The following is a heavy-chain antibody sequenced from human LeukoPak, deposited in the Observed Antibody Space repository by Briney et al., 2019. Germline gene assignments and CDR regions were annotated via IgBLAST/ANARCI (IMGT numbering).Heavy chain of an antibody. CDR3: ASYYYDSSGYYSRAEYFQH. J-gene: IGHJ1*01. CDR1: GYTFTSYG. Sequence: ASVKVSCKASGYTFTSYGISWVRQAPGQGLEWMGGIIPIFGTANYAQKFQGRVTITADESASTAYMELSSLRSEDTAVYYCASYYYDSSGYYSRAEYFQHWGRGTLVTVSS. CDR2: IIPIFGTA. D-gene: IGHD3-22*01. V-gene: IGHV1-69*13.